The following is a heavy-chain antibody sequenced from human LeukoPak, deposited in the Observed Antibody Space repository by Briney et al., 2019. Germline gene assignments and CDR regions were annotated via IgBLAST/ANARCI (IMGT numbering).Heavy chain of an antibody. J-gene: IGHJ4*02. V-gene: IGHV1-69*06. CDR1: GGTFSSYA. CDR2: IIPIFGTA. D-gene: IGHD2-2*01. CDR3: ATWHQRAKYYFDY. Sequence: GASVKVSCKASGGTFSSYAISWVRQAPGQGLEWMGGIIPIFGTANYAQKFQGRVTMTEDTSTDTAYMELSSLRSEDTAVYYCATWHQRAKYYFDYWGQGTLVTVSS.